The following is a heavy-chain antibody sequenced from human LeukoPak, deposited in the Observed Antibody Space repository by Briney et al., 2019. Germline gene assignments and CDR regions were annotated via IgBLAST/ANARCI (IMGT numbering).Heavy chain of an antibody. D-gene: IGHD6-6*01. CDR3: AKPLRTLVDAFDI. J-gene: IGHJ3*02. CDR2: ISGSGGST. Sequence: PGGSLRLTCAAFGFTFSSYAMSWVRQAPGKGQEWVSAISGSGGSTYYADSVKGRFTISRDNSKNTLYLQMNSLRAEDTAVYYCAKPLRTLVDAFDIWGQGTMVTVSS. CDR1: GFTFSSYA. V-gene: IGHV3-23*01.